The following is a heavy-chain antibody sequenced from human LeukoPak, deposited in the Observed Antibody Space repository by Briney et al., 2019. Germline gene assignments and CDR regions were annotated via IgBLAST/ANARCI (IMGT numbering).Heavy chain of an antibody. V-gene: IGHV4-61*02. Sequence: SQTLSLTCTVSGGSISSGSYYWSWIRQPTGKGLEWIGRIYTSGSTNYNPSLKSRVTISVDTSKNQFSLKLSSVTAADTAVYYCAREDGPKKVATYLDYYYYMDVWGKGTTVTVSS. J-gene: IGHJ6*03. CDR1: GGSISSGSYY. D-gene: IGHD5-12*01. CDR3: AREDGPKKVATYLDYYYYMDV. CDR2: IYTSGST.